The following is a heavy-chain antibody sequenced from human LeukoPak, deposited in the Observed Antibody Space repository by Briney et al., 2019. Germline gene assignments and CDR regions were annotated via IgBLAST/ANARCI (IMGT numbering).Heavy chain of an antibody. J-gene: IGHJ4*02. CDR3: ARANFLYCSSTSCLFDY. CDR2: INPNSGGT. V-gene: IGHV1-2*04. Sequence: ASVKVSCKASGYTFTDYYMLWVRLAPGQGLEWMGWINPNSGGTNYVQKFQGWVTMTRDTSINTAYMELSRLTSDDTAVYYCARANFLYCSSTSCLFDYWGQGTLVTVSS. CDR1: GYTFTDYY. D-gene: IGHD2-2*01.